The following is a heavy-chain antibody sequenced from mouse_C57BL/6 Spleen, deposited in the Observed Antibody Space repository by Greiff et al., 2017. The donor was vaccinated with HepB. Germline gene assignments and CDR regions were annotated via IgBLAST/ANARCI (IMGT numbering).Heavy chain of an antibody. J-gene: IGHJ2*01. CDR1: GFTFSSYA. V-gene: IGHV5-9-1*02. Sequence: EVKLMESGEGLVKPGGSLKLSCAASGFTFSSYAMSWVRQTPEKRLEWVAYISSGGDYIYYADTVKGRFTISRDNARNTLYLQMSSLKSEDTAMYHCTREAGTEDFDYWGQGTTLTVSS. CDR3: TREAGTEDFDY. CDR2: ISSGGDYI. D-gene: IGHD4-1*01.